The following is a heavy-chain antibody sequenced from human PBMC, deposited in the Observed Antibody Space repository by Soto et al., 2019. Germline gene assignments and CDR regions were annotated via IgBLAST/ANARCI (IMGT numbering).Heavy chain of an antibody. D-gene: IGHD3-3*01. CDR2: INPSGGST. V-gene: IGHV1-46*01. Sequence: GASVKVSCKASGYTFTMYYMHCVLQSPLQWLDWMGIINPSGGSTSYAQKFQGRVTMTRDTSTSTVYMELSSLRSEDTAVYYCARNGSYYDFWSGYYFGGGMDVWGQGTTVTVSS. J-gene: IGHJ6*02. CDR3: ARNGSYYDFWSGYYFGGGMDV. CDR1: GYTFTMYY.